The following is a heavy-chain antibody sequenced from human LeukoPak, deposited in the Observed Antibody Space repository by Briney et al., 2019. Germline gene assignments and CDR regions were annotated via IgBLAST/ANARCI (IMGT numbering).Heavy chain of an antibody. CDR1: GFTFSSHW. CDR3: TTDPVEYYYYYYMDV. Sequence: GGSLRLSCAASGFTFSSHWMSWVRQAPGKGLEWVGRIKSKTDGGTTDYAAPVKGRFTISRDDSKNALYLQMNSLKTEDTAVYYCTTDPVEYYYYYYMDVWGKGTTVTVSS. CDR2: IKSKTDGGTT. V-gene: IGHV3-15*01. J-gene: IGHJ6*03.